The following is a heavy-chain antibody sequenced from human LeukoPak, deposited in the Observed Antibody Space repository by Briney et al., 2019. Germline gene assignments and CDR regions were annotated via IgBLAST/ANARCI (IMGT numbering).Heavy chain of an antibody. D-gene: IGHD6-13*01. Sequence: PSETLSLTCTVSGGSISSSSYYWGWIRPPPGKGLEWIGSIYYSGSTYYNPSLKSRVTISVDTSKNQFSLKLSSVTAADTAVYYCARHVTLAAAGHDAFDIWGQGTMVTVSS. CDR2: IYYSGST. CDR3: ARHVTLAAAGHDAFDI. J-gene: IGHJ3*02. CDR1: GGSISSSSYY. V-gene: IGHV4-39*01.